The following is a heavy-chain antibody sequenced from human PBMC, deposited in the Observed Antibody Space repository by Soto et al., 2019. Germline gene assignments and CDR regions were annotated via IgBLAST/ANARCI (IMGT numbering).Heavy chain of an antibody. CDR3: GRGLRRERRGGDYYGMDV. CDR1: GYTFTSYA. D-gene: IGHD1-26*01. CDR2: INAGNGNT. V-gene: IGHV1-3*01. Sequence: QVQLVQSGAEVKKPGASVKVSCKASGYTFTSYAMHWVRQAPGQRLEWMGWINAGNGNTKYSQKFQGRVTITRDTXGXTXXMELSSLRSEDTAVYYWGRGLRRERRGGDYYGMDVWGQGTTVTVSS. J-gene: IGHJ6*02.